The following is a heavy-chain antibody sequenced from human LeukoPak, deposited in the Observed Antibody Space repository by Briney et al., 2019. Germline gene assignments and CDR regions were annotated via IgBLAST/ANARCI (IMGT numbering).Heavy chain of an antibody. J-gene: IGHJ4*02. V-gene: IGHV4-4*09. CDR1: GGSISSYY. Sequence: SETLSLTCTVSGGSISSYYWSWIRQPPGKGLGWIGYIYTTGSTSYNPSPKSRVTISVDTSKNQFSLKLSSVTAADTAVYYCASHRDGYLGYFDYWGQGTLVTVSS. CDR2: IYTTGST. CDR3: ASHRDGYLGYFDY. D-gene: IGHD5-24*01.